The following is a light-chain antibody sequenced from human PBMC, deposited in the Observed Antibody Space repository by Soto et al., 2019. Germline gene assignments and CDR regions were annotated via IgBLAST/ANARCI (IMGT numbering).Light chain of an antibody. CDR2: GAS. J-gene: IGKJ1*01. Sequence: EIVMTQSPATLSVSLGERATLSCRASQSVSSNLAWYQQKPGQAPRLLIYGASTRATDVPARFSGSESGTEFTFTISSLQSEDFAVYYCQQYKTWPWTFGLGNKVEIK. CDR3: QQYKTWPWT. V-gene: IGKV3-15*01. CDR1: QSVSSN.